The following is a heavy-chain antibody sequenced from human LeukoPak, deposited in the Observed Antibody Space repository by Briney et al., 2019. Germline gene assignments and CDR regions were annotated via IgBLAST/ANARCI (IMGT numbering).Heavy chain of an antibody. D-gene: IGHD3-9*01. Sequence: SETLSLTCTVSGGSIGSSSYYWGWIRQPPGKGLEWIGSIYYSGSTYYNPSLKSRVTISVDTSKNQFSLKLSSVTAADTAVYYCARAPFRGYDILTGHMYYFDYWGQGTLVTVSS. V-gene: IGHV4-39*07. CDR1: GGSIGSSSYY. CDR3: ARAPFRGYDILTGHMYYFDY. CDR2: IYYSGST. J-gene: IGHJ4*02.